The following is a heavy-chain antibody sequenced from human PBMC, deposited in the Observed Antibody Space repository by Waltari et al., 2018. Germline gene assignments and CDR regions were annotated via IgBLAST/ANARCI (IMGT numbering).Heavy chain of an antibody. CDR2: INPSGGST. CDR3: ARLPQEVDGMDV. Sequence: QVQLVQSGAEVKKPGASVKVSCKASGYTFTSYYMNWVRQAPGQGLEWMGIINPSGGSTSYAQKFQGRVTMTRDTSTSTVYMELSSLRSEDTAVYYCARLPQEVDGMDVWGQGTTVTVSS. J-gene: IGHJ6*02. V-gene: IGHV1-46*01. CDR1: GYTFTSYY.